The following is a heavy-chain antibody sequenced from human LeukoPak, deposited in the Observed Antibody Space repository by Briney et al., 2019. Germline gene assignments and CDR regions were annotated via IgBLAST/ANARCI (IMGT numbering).Heavy chain of an antibody. CDR3: ARVGSIAAAGEWGYYYYMDV. CDR2: ISSSSYI. CDR1: AFTFSSYG. D-gene: IGHD6-13*01. J-gene: IGHJ6*03. Sequence: GGSLRLSCAASAFTFSSYGMHWVRQAPGKGLEWVSSISSSSYIYYADSVKGRFTISRDNAKNSLYLQMNSLRAEDTAVYYCARVGSIAAAGEWGYYYYMDVWGKGTTVTVSS. V-gene: IGHV3-21*01.